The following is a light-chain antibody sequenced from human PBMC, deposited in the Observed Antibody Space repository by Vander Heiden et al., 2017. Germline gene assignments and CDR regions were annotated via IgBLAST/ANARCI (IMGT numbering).Light chain of an antibody. CDR2: DAS. V-gene: IGKV3-11*01. Sequence: EIVLTQPPATLSLSPGERATLSCRASQSVSSYLAWYQPKPGQAPRLLIYDASNRATGIPARFSGSGSGTDFTLTISSLEPEDFAVYYCQQRSNWPPITFGQGTRLEIK. CDR1: QSVSSY. CDR3: QQRSNWPPIT. J-gene: IGKJ5*01.